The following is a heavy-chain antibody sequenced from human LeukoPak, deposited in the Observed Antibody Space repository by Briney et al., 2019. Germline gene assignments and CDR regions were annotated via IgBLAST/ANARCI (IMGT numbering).Heavy chain of an antibody. CDR3: ARMESVLRTWFDP. V-gene: IGHV3-21*01. Sequence: GGSLRLSCAASGFTFSSYSMNWVRQAPGKGLEWVSSISSSSSYIYYADSVKGRFTISRDNAKNSLYLQMNSLRAEDTAVYYCARMESVLRTWFDPWGQGTLVTVSS. CDR1: GFTFSSYS. D-gene: IGHD3-3*01. CDR2: ISSSSSYI. J-gene: IGHJ5*02.